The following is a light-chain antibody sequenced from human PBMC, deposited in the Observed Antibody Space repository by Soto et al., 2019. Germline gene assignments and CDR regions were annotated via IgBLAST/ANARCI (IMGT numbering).Light chain of an antibody. J-gene: IGKJ4*01. CDR3: LKYNSAPLT. CDR1: QGINNS. CDR2: AAS. V-gene: IGKV1-27*01. Sequence: DIKMTQSPSSLSASVGDRVTITCRASQGINNSLAWYQQKPAQVPKVLIYAASTLHSGVPSRFSGSGSGTDFTLNISSLQPEDVATYYCLKYNSAPLTFGGGTKVEIK.